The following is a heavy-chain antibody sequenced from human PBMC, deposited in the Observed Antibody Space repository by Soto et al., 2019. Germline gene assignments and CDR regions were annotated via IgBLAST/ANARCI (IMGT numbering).Heavy chain of an antibody. CDR1: GYTFTGYY. Sequence: QVQLVQSGAEVKKPGASVKVSCKASGYTFTGYYMHWVRQAPGQGLEWMGWINPNSGGTNYAQKLQGRVTMTRDTSISTAYMELSRLRSDDTAVYYCARGVGDIVVVPAANYYGMDVWGQGTTVTVSS. J-gene: IGHJ6*02. D-gene: IGHD2-2*01. CDR2: INPNSGGT. V-gene: IGHV1-2*02. CDR3: ARGVGDIVVVPAANYYGMDV.